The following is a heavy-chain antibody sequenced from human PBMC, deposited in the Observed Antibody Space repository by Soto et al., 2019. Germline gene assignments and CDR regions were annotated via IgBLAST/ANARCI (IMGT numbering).Heavy chain of an antibody. J-gene: IGHJ5*02. CDR1: GFTFSSYW. CDR3: ARGHIVVVTAIGWFDP. Sequence: EVQLVESGGGLVQPGGSLRLSCAASGFTFSSYWMHWVRQAPGKGLVWVSRINSDGSSTSYADSVKGRFTISRDNAKNTLYLQMSSLRAQDTAVYYGARGHIVVVTAIGWFDPWGQGTLVTVSS. CDR2: INSDGSST. D-gene: IGHD2-21*02. V-gene: IGHV3-74*01.